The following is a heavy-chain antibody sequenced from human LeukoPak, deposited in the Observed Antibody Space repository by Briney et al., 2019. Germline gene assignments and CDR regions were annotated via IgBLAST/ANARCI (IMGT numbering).Heavy chain of an antibody. CDR2: IKQDGSEK. D-gene: IGHD2-2*01. CDR1: GFTFSSYW. Sequence: PGGSLRLSCAASGFTFSSYWMSWVRQAPGKGLEWVANIKQDGSEKYYVDSVKGRFTISRDNAKNSLYLQMNSLRAEDTAVYYCATPASYSSSTSCLGGFDYWGQGALVTVSS. V-gene: IGHV3-7*01. J-gene: IGHJ4*02. CDR3: ATPASYSSSTSCLGGFDY.